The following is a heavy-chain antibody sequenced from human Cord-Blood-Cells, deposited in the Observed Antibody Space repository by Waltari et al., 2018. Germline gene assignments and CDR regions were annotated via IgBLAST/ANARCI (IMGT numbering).Heavy chain of an antibody. CDR2: ISSMSSYI. Sequence: EVRLVECGGGMVKPGGSLRVPCAASGFTFSSYSMDWVCQAPGKVMEWVASISSMSSYIYYADSVKGRFTSSRDNAKNSLYLQMNSLRAEDTAVYYCARDGIAAAGTFDYWGQGTLVTVSS. D-gene: IGHD6-13*01. J-gene: IGHJ4*02. CDR3: ARDGIAAAGTFDY. CDR1: GFTFSSYS. V-gene: IGHV3-21*01.